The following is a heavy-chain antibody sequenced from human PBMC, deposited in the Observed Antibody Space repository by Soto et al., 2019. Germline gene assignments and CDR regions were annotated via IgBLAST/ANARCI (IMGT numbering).Heavy chain of an antibody. CDR3: ARDRLTDGSGSYYSDLYYYYGMDV. Sequence: GGSLRLSCAASGFTFSSYAMHWVRQAPGKGLEWVAVISYDGSNKYYADSVKGRSTISRDNSKNTLYLQMNSLRAEDTAVYYCARDRLTDGSGSYYSDLYYYYGMDVWGQGTTVTVSS. CDR2: ISYDGSNK. V-gene: IGHV3-30-3*01. D-gene: IGHD3-10*01. CDR1: GFTFSSYA. J-gene: IGHJ6*02.